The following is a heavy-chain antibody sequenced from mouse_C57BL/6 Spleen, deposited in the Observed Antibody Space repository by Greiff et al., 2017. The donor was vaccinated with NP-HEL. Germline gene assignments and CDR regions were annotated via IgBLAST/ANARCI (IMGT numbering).Heavy chain of an antibody. V-gene: IGHV1-59*01. J-gene: IGHJ3*01. CDR3: ARLRGNYSAWFAY. Sequence: QVQLQQPGAELVRPGTSVKLSCKASGYTFTSYWMHWVKQRPGQGLEWIGVIDPSDSYTNYNQKFKGKATLTVDTSSSTAYMQLSSLTSEDSAVYYCARLRGNYSAWFAYWGQGTLVTVSA. CDR1: GYTFTSYW. CDR2: IDPSDSYT. D-gene: IGHD2-1*01.